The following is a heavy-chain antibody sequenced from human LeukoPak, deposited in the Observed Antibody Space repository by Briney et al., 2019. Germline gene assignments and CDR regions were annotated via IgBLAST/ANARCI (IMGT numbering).Heavy chain of an antibody. CDR1: GGTFSSYA. V-gene: IGHV1-46*01. Sequence: ASVKVSCKASGGTFSSYAISWVRQAPGQGLEWMGIINPSGGSTSYAQKFQGRVTMTRDTSTSTVYMELSSLRSEDTAVYYCARDLDSGITMIVWGQGTLVTVSS. D-gene: IGHD3-22*01. J-gene: IGHJ4*02. CDR3: ARDLDSGITMIV. CDR2: INPSGGST.